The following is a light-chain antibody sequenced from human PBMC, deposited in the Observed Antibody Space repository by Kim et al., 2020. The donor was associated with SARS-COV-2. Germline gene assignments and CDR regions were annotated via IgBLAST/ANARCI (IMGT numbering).Light chain of an antibody. J-gene: IGKJ2*01. V-gene: IGKV4-1*01. Sequence: DIVMTQSPDSLAVSLGERATINCKSSQSVLYSSNNKNYLAWYQQKPGQPPKLLIYWASTRESGVPDRFSGSGSGTDFTLTISSLQAEEVAVYYCQQYYSTPAFGQGTKLEI. CDR2: WAS. CDR3: QQYYSTPA. CDR1: QSVLYSSNNKNY.